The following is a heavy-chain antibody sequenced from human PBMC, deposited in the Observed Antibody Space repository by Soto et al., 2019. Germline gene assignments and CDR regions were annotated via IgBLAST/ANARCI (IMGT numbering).Heavy chain of an antibody. J-gene: IGHJ6*04. Sequence: GGSLRLSCSASGFTFSTYAMHWVRQAPGKGLEWVAVTSYDGSNKYYADSVKGRFTISRDNSKNTLYLQMNSLRAEDTAVYYCARGRDYYGSGSYYHYYAMDVWGKGTTVTVSS. V-gene: IGHV3-30-3*01. CDR1: GFTFSTYA. D-gene: IGHD3-10*01. CDR3: ARGRDYYGSGSYYHYYAMDV. CDR2: TSYDGSNK.